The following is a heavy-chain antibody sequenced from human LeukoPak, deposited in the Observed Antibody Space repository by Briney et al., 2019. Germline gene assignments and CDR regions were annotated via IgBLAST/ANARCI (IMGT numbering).Heavy chain of an antibody. V-gene: IGHV4-38-2*01. D-gene: IGHD3-10*01. CDR2: IYHSGST. CDR1: GYSISSGYY. J-gene: IGHJ6*04. CDR3: ARGPITMVRGVSLLAESYGMDV. Sequence: SETLSLTCAVSGYSISSGYYWGWIRQPPGKGLEWIGSIYHSGSTYYTPSLKSRVTISVDTSKNQFSLKLSSVTAADTAVYYCARGPITMVRGVSLLAESYGMDVWGKGTTVTVSS.